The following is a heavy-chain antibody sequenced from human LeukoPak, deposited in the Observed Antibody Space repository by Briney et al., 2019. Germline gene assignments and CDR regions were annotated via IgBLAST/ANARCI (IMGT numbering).Heavy chain of an antibody. Sequence: GGSLRLSCAASGFTFSNYAMSWVRQAPGKGLEWVSVISGSGGSTYYADSVKGRFTISRDNSTNTPYLQLNSLRSEDTAVYYGAKCRTGNYYYYSYIDVCGKGTTVAVS. D-gene: IGHD1-14*01. J-gene: IGHJ6*03. V-gene: IGHV3-23*01. CDR3: AKCRTGNYYYYSYIDV. CDR1: GFTFSNYA. CDR2: ISGSGGST.